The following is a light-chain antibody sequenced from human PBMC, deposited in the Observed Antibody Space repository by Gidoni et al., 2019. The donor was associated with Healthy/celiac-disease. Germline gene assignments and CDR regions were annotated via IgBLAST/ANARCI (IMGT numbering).Light chain of an antibody. V-gene: IGLV2-14*03. CDR1: SRDVCGYNY. Sequence: QSALTQPASGSGSPGQSSTISCTGPSRDVCGYNYVSWYQQHPGKAPKLMIYDVSNRPSGVSTRFSGSKSGTTASLTISGLQAEDVAYYYCSSYTSSSTSVVFGGGTKLTVL. J-gene: IGLJ2*01. CDR3: SSYTSSSTSVV. CDR2: DVS.